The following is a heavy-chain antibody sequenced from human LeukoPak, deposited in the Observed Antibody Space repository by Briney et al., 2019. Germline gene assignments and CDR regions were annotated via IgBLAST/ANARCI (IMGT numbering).Heavy chain of an antibody. Sequence: PSETLSLTCTVSGGSISSGDYYWSWIRQPPGKGLEWIGYIYYSGSTYYNPSLKSRVTISVDTSKNQFSLKLSSVTAADTAVYYCARGNYYDPDWFDPWGQGTLVTVSS. J-gene: IGHJ5*02. CDR1: GGSISSGDYY. CDR2: IYYSGST. D-gene: IGHD3-22*01. V-gene: IGHV4-30-4*02. CDR3: ARGNYYDPDWFDP.